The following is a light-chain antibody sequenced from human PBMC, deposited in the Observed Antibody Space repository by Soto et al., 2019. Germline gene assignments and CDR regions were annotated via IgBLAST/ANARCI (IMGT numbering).Light chain of an antibody. J-gene: IGLJ2*01. CDR3: SSYTSSSTRV. V-gene: IGLV2-14*01. CDR2: DVS. CDR1: SSDVGGYNY. Sequence: QSVLTQPASVSGSPGQSITISCTGTSSDVGGYNYVSRYQQHPGKAPKLMIYDVSNRPSGVSNRFSGSKSGNTASLTISGLQAEDEADYYCSSYTSSSTRVFGGGTKLTV.